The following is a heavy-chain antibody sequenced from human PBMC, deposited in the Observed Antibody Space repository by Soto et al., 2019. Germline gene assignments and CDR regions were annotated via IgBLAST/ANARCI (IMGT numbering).Heavy chain of an antibody. D-gene: IGHD3-22*01. V-gene: IGHV1-2*02. CDR3: ARDGRTYYYDSKPPNDAFDI. J-gene: IGHJ3*02. CDR1: GYTFTSYY. CDR2: INPSSGGT. Sequence: GASVKVSCKASGYTFTSYYMHWVRQAPGQGLEWMGRINPSSGGTNYAQKFQGRVTMTRDTSISTVYMELSRLRSDDTAVYYCARDGRTYYYDSKPPNDAFDIWGQGTMVTVSS.